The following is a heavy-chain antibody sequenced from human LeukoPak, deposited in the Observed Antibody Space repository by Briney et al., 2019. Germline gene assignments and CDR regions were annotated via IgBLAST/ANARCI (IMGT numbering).Heavy chain of an antibody. Sequence: GGSLRLSCAAPGFTVSSNYMSWVRQAPGKGLEWVSVIYSGGSTYYADSVKGRFTISRDNSKNTLYLQMNSLRAEDTAVYYCARGQKYCSSTSCSGGYDPWGQGTLVTVSS. J-gene: IGHJ5*02. CDR1: GFTVSSNY. CDR2: IYSGGST. D-gene: IGHD2-2*01. V-gene: IGHV3-66*01. CDR3: ARGQKYCSSTSCSGGYDP.